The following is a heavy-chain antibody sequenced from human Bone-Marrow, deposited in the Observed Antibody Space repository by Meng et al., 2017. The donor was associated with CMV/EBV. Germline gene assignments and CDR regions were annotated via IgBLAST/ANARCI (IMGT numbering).Heavy chain of an antibody. CDR1: GFTFSRYR. CDR3: ARDRLSPRYDYTSASSEAIHGVDV. J-gene: IGHJ6*02. CDR2: VSSDGSST. Sequence: GGSLRLSCEGPGFTFSRYRMHWVRQAPGKGLVWVSRVSSDGSSTTYADSVKGRSTISRDNTKYTVYLQLNSLRAEDTAVYYCARDRLSPRYDYTSASSEAIHGVDVWGQGTTVTVSS. D-gene: IGHD3-3*01. V-gene: IGHV3-74*01.